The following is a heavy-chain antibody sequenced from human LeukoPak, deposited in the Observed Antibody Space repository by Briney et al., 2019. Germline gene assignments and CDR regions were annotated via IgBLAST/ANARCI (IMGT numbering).Heavy chain of an antibody. CDR3: ARQWAAAGTSEIDY. CDR2: INTNTGNP. J-gene: IGHJ4*02. V-gene: IGHV7-4-1*02. Sequence: EASVKVSCKASGYTFTSYAMNWVRQAPGQGLEWMGWINTNTGNPTYAQGFTGRFVFSLDTSVSTAYLQISSLKAEDTAVYYCARQWAAAGTSEIDYWGQGTLVTVSS. CDR1: GYTFTSYA. D-gene: IGHD6-13*01.